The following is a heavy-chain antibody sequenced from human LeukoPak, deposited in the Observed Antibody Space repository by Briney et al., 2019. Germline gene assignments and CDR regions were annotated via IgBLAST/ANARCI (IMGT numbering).Heavy chain of an antibody. D-gene: IGHD6-19*01. CDR2: IYYSGST. J-gene: IGHJ4*02. CDR1: GGSISSYY. V-gene: IGHV4-59*01. CDR3: ARGPCGIGVAVAGTIYQGFDY. Sequence: SETLSLTCTVSGGSISSYYWSWIRQPPGKGLVWIGYIYYSGSTNYNPSLKSRVTISVDTSKNQFSLKLSSVTAADTAVYYCARGPCGIGVAVAGTIYQGFDYWGQGTLVTVSS.